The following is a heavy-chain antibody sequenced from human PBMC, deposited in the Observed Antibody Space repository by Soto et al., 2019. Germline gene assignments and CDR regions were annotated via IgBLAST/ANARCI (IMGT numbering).Heavy chain of an antibody. CDR2: IKSKNNGATT. J-gene: IGHJ5*02. Sequence: PGGSLRLSCAASGFTLANAWMNWVRQAPGRGLEWVGRIKSKNNGATTDYNRPVKGRFTISRDDSKNTLYLQMDSLKVEDTAVYYCMTDGPEVKYDSRGYPKWLDPRGQGTLVTVSS. CDR1: GFTLANAW. D-gene: IGHD3-22*01. CDR3: MTDGPEVKYDSRGYPKWLDP. V-gene: IGHV3-15*01.